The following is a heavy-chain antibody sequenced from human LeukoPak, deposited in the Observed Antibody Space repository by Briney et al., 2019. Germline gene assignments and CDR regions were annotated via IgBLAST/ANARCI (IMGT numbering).Heavy chain of an antibody. CDR2: IWYDGSNK. J-gene: IGHJ4*02. Sequence: GGSLRLSCAASGFTFSSYGMHWVRQAPGKGLEWVAVIWYDGSNKYYAESVKGRFTISRDNSKNTLYLQMNSLRAEDTAVYYCAREDTARVLDYWGQGTLVSVSS. CDR3: AREDTARVLDY. V-gene: IGHV3-33*01. D-gene: IGHD5-18*01. CDR1: GFTFSSYG.